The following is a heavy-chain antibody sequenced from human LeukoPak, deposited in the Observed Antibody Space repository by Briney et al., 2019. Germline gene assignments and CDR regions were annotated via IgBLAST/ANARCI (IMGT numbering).Heavy chain of an antibody. V-gene: IGHV4-39*01. CDR3: ARHLYSESYYF. CDR2: IYYSGTT. D-gene: IGHD1-26*01. J-gene: IGHJ4*02. Sequence: TPSETLSLTCTVSGGSINSYYWGWLRQTPGKGLEWIGSIYYSGTTYYNPSLKSRVTISVDTSKNQFSLKLSSVTAADTAVYYCARHLYSESYYFWGQGTLVTVSS. CDR1: GGSINSYY.